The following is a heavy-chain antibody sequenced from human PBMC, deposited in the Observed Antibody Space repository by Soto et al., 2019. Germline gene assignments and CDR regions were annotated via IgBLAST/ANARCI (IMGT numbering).Heavy chain of an antibody. CDR3: ARGLLYATTYFDY. V-gene: IGHV1-69*06. Sequence: QVQLVQSGAEVKKPGSSVKVSCKASGDTFTTNSLNWVQQAPGQGLEWMGGIIPVVGTTKYAQKYQDRVTITGDKSTNTAYMELSSLISDDTAVYYCARGLLYATTYFDYWGQGTPVTVSS. D-gene: IGHD2-8*01. J-gene: IGHJ4*02. CDR1: GDTFTTNS. CDR2: IIPVVGTT.